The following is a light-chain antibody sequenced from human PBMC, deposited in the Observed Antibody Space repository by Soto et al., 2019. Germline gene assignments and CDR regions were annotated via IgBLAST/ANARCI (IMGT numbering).Light chain of an antibody. J-gene: IGKJ1*01. CDR1: QGITSY. V-gene: IGKV1-6*02. CDR3: LQDYTYPWT. CDR2: GAS. Sequence: AIQLTQSPSSLSASVGDSVTITCRASQGITSYLAWYQQKPGKAPNLLIYGASTLQSGVPSRFSGSGSGTDFTLTISSLQPEDFATYYCLQDYTYPWTFGQGTKVDIK.